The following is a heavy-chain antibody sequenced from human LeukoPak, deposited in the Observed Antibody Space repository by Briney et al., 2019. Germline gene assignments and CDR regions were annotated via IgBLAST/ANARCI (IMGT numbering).Heavy chain of an antibody. Sequence: PGGSLRLSCAASGFTFSNYGMDWVRQAPDKGLEWVAFVRNDGTIKYYADSVKGRFTISRDNSKNTLYLQMNSLRAEDTAVYYCARDRVIMDTAMVHFDYWGQGTLVTVSS. CDR2: VRNDGTIK. V-gene: IGHV3-30*02. CDR1: GFTFSNYG. J-gene: IGHJ4*02. D-gene: IGHD5-18*01. CDR3: ARDRVIMDTAMVHFDY.